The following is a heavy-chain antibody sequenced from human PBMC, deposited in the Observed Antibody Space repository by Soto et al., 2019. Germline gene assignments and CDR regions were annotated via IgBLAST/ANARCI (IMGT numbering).Heavy chain of an antibody. CDR1: GYSFTNYW. V-gene: IGHV5-51*01. J-gene: IGHJ4*02. CDR3: ERHTTYDRSGYYHY. CDR2: THPGDSDT. D-gene: IGHD3-22*01. Sequence: GESLKISCKGSGYSFTNYWIGWVRQLPGKGLEWMGITHPGDSDTRYSPSFQGQVTISADKSIKTAYLQWSSLKASDTAMYYCERHTTYDRSGYYHYWGQGTRVTVSS.